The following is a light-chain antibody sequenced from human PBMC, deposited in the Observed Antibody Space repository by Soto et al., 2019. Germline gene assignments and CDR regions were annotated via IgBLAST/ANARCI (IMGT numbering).Light chain of an antibody. J-gene: IGKJ1*01. CDR1: QSVDTC. CDR2: KAS. CDR3: QQFYRYPWT. V-gene: IGKV1-5*03. Sequence: DIQMTQSPSTLSASVGDRVTITCLSSQSVDTCLAWYQQKPGKAPHLLIYKASSLETGVPSRFSGSGSVTEFTLTISRLQPDDFATYYCQQFYRYPWTFGQGTQVEIK.